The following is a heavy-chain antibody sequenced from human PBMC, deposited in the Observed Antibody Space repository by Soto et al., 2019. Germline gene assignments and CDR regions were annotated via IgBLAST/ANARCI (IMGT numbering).Heavy chain of an antibody. D-gene: IGHD2-2*01. CDR3: ARDIVVVPAAMRAVGNWFDP. Sequence: SETLSLTCTVSGGSISSSSYYWGWIRQPPGKGLEWIGSIYYSGSTYYNPSLKSRVTISIDTSKSQFSLRLSSVTAADTAVYYCARDIVVVPAAMRAVGNWFDPWGQGTLVTVSS. V-gene: IGHV4-39*01. CDR1: GGSISSSSYY. J-gene: IGHJ5*02. CDR2: IYYSGST.